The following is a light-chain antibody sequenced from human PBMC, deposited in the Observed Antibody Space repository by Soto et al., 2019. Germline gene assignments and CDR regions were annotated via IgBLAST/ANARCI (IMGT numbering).Light chain of an antibody. CDR1: QSGSSN. J-gene: IGKJ2*01. CDR2: GAS. CDR3: KQYNNWPPYT. Sequence: EIVMTQSPATLYVSPGARATLSCRASQSGSSNLAWYQQKPGQAPRLLIYGASTRATGIPARFSGSGSGTEFTLTISSLQSEDFAFYYGKQYNNWPPYTCGQGTKLEIK. V-gene: IGKV3-15*01.